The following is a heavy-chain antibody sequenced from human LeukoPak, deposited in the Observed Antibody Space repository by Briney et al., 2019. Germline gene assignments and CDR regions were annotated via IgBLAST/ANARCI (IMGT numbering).Heavy chain of an antibody. J-gene: IGHJ4*02. V-gene: IGHV3-23*01. CDR1: GFTFSSYD. CDR3: AKATGAFSYDTPDY. CDR2: ISGNGGST. D-gene: IGHD3-16*01. Sequence: GGSLRLSCAASGFTFSSYDMTWVRQAPGKGLEWVSAISGNGGSTYYADSVRGRITISRDNSKNTLYLQMNSLRAEDTAVYYCAKATGAFSYDTPDYWGQGTLVTVSS.